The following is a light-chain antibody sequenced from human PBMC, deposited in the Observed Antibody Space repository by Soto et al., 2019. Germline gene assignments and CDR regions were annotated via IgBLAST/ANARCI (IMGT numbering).Light chain of an antibody. CDR3: QQANSFPLT. V-gene: IGKV1-12*01. CDR1: EGISSW. J-gene: IGKJ3*01. Sequence: DSQLTQSPSSVSASVGDSVTITCRASEGISSWLTLYQQKPGKAPKLLICAASSLQSGPPSRFRGSESWTDSTLTICDLHPEEFATLYGQQANSFPLTFGPGTKVDI. CDR2: AAS.